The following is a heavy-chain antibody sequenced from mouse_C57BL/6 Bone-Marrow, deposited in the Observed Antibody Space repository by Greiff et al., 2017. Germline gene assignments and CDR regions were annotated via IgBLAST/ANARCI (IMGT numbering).Heavy chain of an antibody. Sequence: QVQLKQPGAELVMPGASVKLSCKASGYTFTSYWMHWVKQRPGQGLEWIGEIDPSDSYTNYNQKFKGKSTLTVDKSSSTAYMQLSSLTSEDAAVYYCARSDYSNYGGFAYWGQVTLVTVSA. V-gene: IGHV1-69*01. CDR3: ARSDYSNYGGFAY. CDR2: IDPSDSYT. D-gene: IGHD2-5*01. J-gene: IGHJ3*01. CDR1: GYTFTSYW.